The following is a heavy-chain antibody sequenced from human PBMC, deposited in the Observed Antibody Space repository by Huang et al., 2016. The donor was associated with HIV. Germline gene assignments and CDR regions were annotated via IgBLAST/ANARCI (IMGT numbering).Heavy chain of an antibody. CDR1: GYTFNGYW. D-gene: IGHD2-2*01. CDR2: IYPGDSDT. CDR3: ARQGVGDFVVEPTGLGAFDI. V-gene: IGHV5-51*01. J-gene: IGHJ3*02. Sequence: EVQLVQSGAVVKKPGESLKISCKGSGYTFNGYWIGWVRQMPGKGLEGMGIIYPGDSDTTYSPSFQGQVTISANKSISTAYLQWSGRKASDTAMYYCARQGVGDFVVEPTGLGAFDIWGQGTMVTVSS.